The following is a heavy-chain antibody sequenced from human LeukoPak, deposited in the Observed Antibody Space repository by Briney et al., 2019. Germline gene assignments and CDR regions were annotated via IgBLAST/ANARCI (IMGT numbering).Heavy chain of an antibody. CDR1: GFTFSSYG. Sequence: PGGSLRLSCAASGFTFSSYGMHWVRQAPGKGLEWVSSISSSSSYIYYADSVKGRFTISRDNAKNSLYLQMNSLRAEDTAVYYCARAVDGYFDYWGQGTLVTVSS. CDR3: ARAVDGYFDY. V-gene: IGHV3-21*01. J-gene: IGHJ4*02. CDR2: ISSSSSYI. D-gene: IGHD2-8*01.